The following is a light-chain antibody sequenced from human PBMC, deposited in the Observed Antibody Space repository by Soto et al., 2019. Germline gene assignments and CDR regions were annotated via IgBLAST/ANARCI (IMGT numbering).Light chain of an antibody. V-gene: IGKV1-39*01. CDR3: QQTYSTPWT. CDR1: QTISSY. J-gene: IGKJ1*01. CDR2: AAS. Sequence: DSQLTHSPASLSVSLLHRPTIXCRASQTISSYLNWYQQKPGQAPKLLIYAASSLQSGIPSRFSGSGSGTDFALTISSLQPEDFATIYCQQTYSTPWTFGQGTKVDIK.